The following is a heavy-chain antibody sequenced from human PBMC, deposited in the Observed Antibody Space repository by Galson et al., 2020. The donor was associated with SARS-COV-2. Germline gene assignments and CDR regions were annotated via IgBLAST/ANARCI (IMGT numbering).Heavy chain of an antibody. CDR2: TYHRSQWYD. Sequence: SQTLSLTCAISGDSVSSNIAAWNWIRQSPSRGLEWLGRTYHRSQWYDDYAVSVKSRILINPDTSKNQISLQLNSVTPEDTAVYYCVREATVTETFDAWGQGTLVTVSS. CDR1: GDSVSSNIAA. CDR3: VREATVTETFDA. V-gene: IGHV6-1*01. J-gene: IGHJ4*02. D-gene: IGHD4-17*01.